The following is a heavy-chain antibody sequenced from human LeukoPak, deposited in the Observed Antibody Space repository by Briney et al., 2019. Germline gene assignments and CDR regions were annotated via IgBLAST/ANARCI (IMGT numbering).Heavy chain of an antibody. CDR2: IIPIFGTA. Sequence: SVKVSCKASGGTFSSYAISWVRQAPGQGLEWMGGIIPIFGTANYAQKFQGRVTITADESTSTAYMELSSLRSEDTAVYYCARDRSDYGGMGYFDYWGQGTLVTVSS. CDR1: GGTFSSYA. D-gene: IGHD4-23*01. V-gene: IGHV1-69*13. J-gene: IGHJ4*02. CDR3: ARDRSDYGGMGYFDY.